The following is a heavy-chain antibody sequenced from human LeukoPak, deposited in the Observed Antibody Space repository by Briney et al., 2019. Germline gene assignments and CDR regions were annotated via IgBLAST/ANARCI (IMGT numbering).Heavy chain of an antibody. D-gene: IGHD4-11*01. CDR1: GFTFSSHA. CDR3: VNTENYSVYDY. V-gene: IGHV3-64D*06. CDR2: ISREGDST. Sequence: GGSVRLSCSASGFTFSSHALHWARQAPGKGLEYVSAISREGDSTYYADSVKGRFTISRDNSKNTLYLQMSSLRGEDTAVYYCVNTENYSVYDYWGQGTLVTVSS. J-gene: IGHJ4*02.